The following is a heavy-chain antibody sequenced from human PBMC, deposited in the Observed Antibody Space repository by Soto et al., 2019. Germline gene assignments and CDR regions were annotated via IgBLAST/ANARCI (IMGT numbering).Heavy chain of an antibody. CDR2: ISKSDYT. V-gene: IGHV3-21*01. D-gene: IGHD2-2*01. CDR1: GFAFNNYG. CDR3: AREDSIIIPAVSDF. Sequence: KAVGSLRLSGTVSGFAFNNYGINWVSQAPGKGLEWVSSISKSDYTYYSDSVKGRFTISRDNAKNSVSLQMNTLRVEDTAVYYCAREDSIIIPAVSDFWGQGTLVTVSS. J-gene: IGHJ4*02.